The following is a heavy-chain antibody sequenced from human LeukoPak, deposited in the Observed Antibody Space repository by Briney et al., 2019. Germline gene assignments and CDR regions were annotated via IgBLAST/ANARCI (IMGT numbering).Heavy chain of an antibody. Sequence: PSETLSLTCTVSGGSISSYYWSWIRQPPGKGLEWIGYIYYSGSTNYNPSLKSRVTTSVDTSKNQFSLKLSSVTAADTAVYYCARSLYYYGSGGPFDYWGQGTLVTVSS. J-gene: IGHJ4*02. V-gene: IGHV4-59*01. CDR1: GGSISSYY. CDR3: ARSLYYYGSGGPFDY. CDR2: IYYSGST. D-gene: IGHD3-10*01.